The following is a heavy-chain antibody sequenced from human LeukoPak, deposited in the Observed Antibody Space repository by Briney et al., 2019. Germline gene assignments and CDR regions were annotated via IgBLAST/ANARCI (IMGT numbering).Heavy chain of an antibody. D-gene: IGHD2-2*01. CDR3: ARGVTVVVPAASHFDY. CDR2: ISPSGGST. V-gene: IGHV1-46*01. Sequence: ASVKVSCKAFGYTFTSNYMHWVRQAPGQGSEWMGVISPSGGSTTYAQKFQGRVTMTRDTSTSTVYMELSSLRSEDTAVYYCARGVTVVVPAASHFDYWGQGTLVTVSS. J-gene: IGHJ4*02. CDR1: GYTFTSNY.